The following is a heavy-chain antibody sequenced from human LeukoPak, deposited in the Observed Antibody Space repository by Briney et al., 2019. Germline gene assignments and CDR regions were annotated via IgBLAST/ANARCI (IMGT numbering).Heavy chain of an antibody. Sequence: GGSLRLSCAASGFTFSSYSMNWVRQAPGKGLEWVSSISSSSYIYYADSVKGRFTISRDNAKNSLYLQMNSLRAEDTAVYYCARAVLGEQWLPDAFDIWGQGTMVTVSS. CDR2: ISSSSYI. D-gene: IGHD6-19*01. J-gene: IGHJ3*02. V-gene: IGHV3-21*01. CDR3: ARAVLGEQWLPDAFDI. CDR1: GFTFSSYS.